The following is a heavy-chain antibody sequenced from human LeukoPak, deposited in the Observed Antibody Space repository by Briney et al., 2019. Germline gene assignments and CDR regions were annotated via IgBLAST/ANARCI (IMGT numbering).Heavy chain of an antibody. CDR2: FSVYNGNT. CDR3: ARGSYSGGYTYAYKDY. V-gene: IGHV1-18*01. CDR1: GYTSTSYG. J-gene: IGHJ4*02. Sequence: ASVKVSCKASGYTSTSYGISWVRQAPGQGLEWMGWFSVYNGNTNYAQKLQGRVTMTTDTSTSTAYMELRSLRSDDTAVYYCARGSYSGGYTYAYKDYWGQGTLVTVSS. D-gene: IGHD5-18*01.